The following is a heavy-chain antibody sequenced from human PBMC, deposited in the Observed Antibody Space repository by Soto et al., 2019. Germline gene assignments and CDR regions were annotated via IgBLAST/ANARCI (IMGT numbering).Heavy chain of an antibody. D-gene: IGHD2-21*02. J-gene: IGHJ4*02. CDR1: GGTFSSYA. V-gene: IGHV1-69*13. Sequence: SVKVSCKASGGTFSSYAISWVRQAPGQGFEWMGGIIPIFGTANYAQKFQGRVTITADESTSTAYMELSSLRSEDTAVYYCASMTGCGGDCYSQPFDYWGQGTLVTVSS. CDR2: IIPIFGTA. CDR3: ASMTGCGGDCYSQPFDY.